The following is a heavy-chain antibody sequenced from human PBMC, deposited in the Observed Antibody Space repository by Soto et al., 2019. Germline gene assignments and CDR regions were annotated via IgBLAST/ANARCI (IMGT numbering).Heavy chain of an antibody. CDR3: AKGDSSWSYFDF. CDR2: ISGSGGGT. D-gene: IGHD6-13*01. V-gene: IGHV3-23*01. CDR1: GFTFSSYA. Sequence: GGSLRLSCAASGFTFSSYAMSWVRQAPGKGLEWVSIISGSGGGTYYADSVKGRFTISRDNSRAEDTAVYYCAKGDSSWSYFDFWGQGTLVTVSS. J-gene: IGHJ4*02.